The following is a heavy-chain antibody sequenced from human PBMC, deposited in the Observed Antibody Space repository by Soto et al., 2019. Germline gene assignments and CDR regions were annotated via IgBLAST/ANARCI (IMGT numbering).Heavy chain of an antibody. D-gene: IGHD6-13*01. Sequence: SETLSLTCAVYGRSFSGYYWSWIRQPPGKGLEWIGEINHSGSTNYNPSLKSRVTISVDTSKNQFSLKLSSVTAADTAVYYRSRTGWASVAAAGTVGYFDYWGQGTLVTVSS. J-gene: IGHJ4*02. V-gene: IGHV4-34*01. CDR3: SRTGWASVAAAGTVGYFDY. CDR2: INHSGST. CDR1: GRSFSGYY.